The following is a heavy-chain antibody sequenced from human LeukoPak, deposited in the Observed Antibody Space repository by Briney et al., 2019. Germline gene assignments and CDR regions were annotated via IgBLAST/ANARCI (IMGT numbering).Heavy chain of an antibody. CDR3: AKVYTPSSGWFFDY. J-gene: IGHJ4*02. CDR1: GFTFSNYE. V-gene: IGHV3-23*01. D-gene: IGHD6-19*01. CDR2: ISGSVGST. Sequence: GGSLRLSCAASGFTFSNYEMNWVRQAPGKGLEWVSVISGSVGSTYYADPVKGRFTISRDNSKNTLYLQMNSLRAQDTAVYYCAKVYTPSSGWFFDYWGQGTLVTVSS.